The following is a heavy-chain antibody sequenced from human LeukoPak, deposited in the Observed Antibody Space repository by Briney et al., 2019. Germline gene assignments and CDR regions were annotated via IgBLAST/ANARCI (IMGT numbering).Heavy chain of an antibody. CDR1: GYTFTSYG. Sequence: ASVTVSCTASGYTFTSYGISWVRQATGQGLEWMGWVNPNSGNTGYAQKFQGRVTMTRDTSISTAYTELSGLRSEDTAVYYCTREPLLSEHLDYWGQGTLVTVSP. J-gene: IGHJ4*02. CDR2: VNPNSGNT. D-gene: IGHD1-14*01. CDR3: TREPLLSEHLDY. V-gene: IGHV1-8*02.